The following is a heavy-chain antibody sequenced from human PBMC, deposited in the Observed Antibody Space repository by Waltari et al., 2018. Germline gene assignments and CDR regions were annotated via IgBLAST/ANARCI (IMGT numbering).Heavy chain of an antibody. V-gene: IGHV4-59*11. J-gene: IGHJ4*02. CDR1: GGSISSHY. CDR2: IYYSGST. Sequence: QVQLQESGPGLVKPSETLSLTCTVSGGSISSHYWSWIRQPPGKGLEWIGYIYYSGSTNYNPSLKSRVTLSVATSKNQFSLKLSSVTAADTAVYYCAREEAGYKYWGQGTLVTVSS. D-gene: IGHD3-9*01. CDR3: AREEAGYKY.